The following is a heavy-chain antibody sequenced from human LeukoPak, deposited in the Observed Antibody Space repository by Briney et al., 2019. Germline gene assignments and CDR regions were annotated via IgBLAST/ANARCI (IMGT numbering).Heavy chain of an antibody. D-gene: IGHD3-10*01. CDR1: GGSISSGDYY. CDR3: AKEDGSGINYYYGMDV. CDR2: IYYSGST. V-gene: IGHV4-30-4*01. J-gene: IGHJ6*02. Sequence: SETLSLTCTVSGGSISSGDYYWSWIRQPPGKGLEWIGYIYYSGSTYCNPSLKSRVTISVDTSKNQFSLELSSVTAADTAVYYCAKEDGSGINYYYGMDVWGQGTTVTVSS.